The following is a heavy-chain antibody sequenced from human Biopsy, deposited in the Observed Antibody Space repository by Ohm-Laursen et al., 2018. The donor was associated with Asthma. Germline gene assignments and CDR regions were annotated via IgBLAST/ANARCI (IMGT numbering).Heavy chain of an antibody. Sequence: GTLSLTYIVSGDAMSTSGSYWGWIRQSPGKGLEWIGSIYYSGRTYYNPSLESRVTISADTSKNHFSLKVTSVTAADTAVYYCARAVSSSSYWYLDLWGRGDLVTVSS. J-gene: IGHJ2*01. CDR3: ARAVSSSSYWYLDL. CDR1: GDAMSTSGSY. D-gene: IGHD6-6*01. V-gene: IGHV4-39*02. CDR2: IYYSGRT.